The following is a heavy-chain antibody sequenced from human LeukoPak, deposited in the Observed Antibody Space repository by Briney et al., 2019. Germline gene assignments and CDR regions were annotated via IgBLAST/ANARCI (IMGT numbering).Heavy chain of an antibody. CDR2: ISYDGANK. CDR3: TRGPGYHDSSYLDY. D-gene: IGHD3-22*01. CDR1: RFTFSTYA. V-gene: IGHV3-30*04. Sequence: PGTPLRLSCAASRFTFSTYAMHWVRQAPGKGLEWVAVISYDGANKKHADSVKGRFTISRDNSKNTLYLQMNSLRPEDTAVYYCTRGPGYHDSSYLDYWGQGTLVAVSS. J-gene: IGHJ4*02.